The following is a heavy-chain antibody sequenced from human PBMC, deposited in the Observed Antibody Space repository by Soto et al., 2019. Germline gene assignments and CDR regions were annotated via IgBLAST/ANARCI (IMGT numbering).Heavy chain of an antibody. CDR1: GYSISSRYY. V-gene: IGHV4-38-2*02. CDR3: ATDVSTPRVAFDI. J-gene: IGHJ3*02. CDR2: IHHSGST. Sequence: KTSETLSLTCVVSGYSISSRYYWGWIRQPPGKGLEWIGSIHHSGSTYYNPSLQSRVTMSADASNNQFSLKLNSVTSADTAVYYCATDVSTPRVAFDIWGQGTMVTVSS. D-gene: IGHD2-15*01.